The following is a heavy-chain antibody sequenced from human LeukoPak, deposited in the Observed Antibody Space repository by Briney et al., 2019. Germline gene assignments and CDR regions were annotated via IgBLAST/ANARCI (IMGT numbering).Heavy chain of an antibody. CDR2: IKQDGSEK. V-gene: IGHV3-7*01. D-gene: IGHD3-10*01. J-gene: IGHJ3*01. Sequence: PGGSLRLSCAASGFGFSSYWMTWVRQTPGKGLEWVANIKQDGSEKYYLDSVKGRFTISRDNAKISVYLQMNSLRAEDTAVYYCAREDYYGSGNYVAWGGAFDVWGQGTTVIVSS. CDR3: AREDYYGSGNYVAWGGAFDV. CDR1: GFGFSSYW.